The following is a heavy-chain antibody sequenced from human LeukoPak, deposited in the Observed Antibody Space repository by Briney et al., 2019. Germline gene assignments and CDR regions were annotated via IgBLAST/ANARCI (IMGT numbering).Heavy chain of an antibody. CDR1: GYTFSSYA. CDR3: TKSSGFDY. D-gene: IGHD1-26*01. V-gene: IGHV7-4-1*02. J-gene: IGHJ4*02. CDR2: NNTNTGNP. Sequence: ASVKVSCKASGYTFSSYAINWVRQAPGQGLEWMGWNNTNTGNPTYAQGFTGRFVISLDTSVSTAYLQISSLKAEDTAVYYCTKSSGFDYWGQGTLVTVSS.